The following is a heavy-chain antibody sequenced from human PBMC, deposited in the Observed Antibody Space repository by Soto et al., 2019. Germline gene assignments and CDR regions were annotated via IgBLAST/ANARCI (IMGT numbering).Heavy chain of an antibody. CDR2: IGTAGDT. Sequence: HPGGSLRLSCAASGFTFSSYDMHWVRQATGKGLEWVSAIGTAGDTYYPGSVKGRFTISRENAKNSLYLQMNSLRAGDTAVYYCARSPPGGYHYYYGLDVWGQGTTVTVCS. J-gene: IGHJ6*02. D-gene: IGHD3-22*01. V-gene: IGHV3-13*04. CDR3: ARSPPGGYHYYYGLDV. CDR1: GFTFSSYD.